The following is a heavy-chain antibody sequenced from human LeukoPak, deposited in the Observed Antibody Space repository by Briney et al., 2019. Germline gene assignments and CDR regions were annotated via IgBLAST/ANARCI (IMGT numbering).Heavy chain of an antibody. CDR3: ARDQHIGFVFDS. J-gene: IGHJ4*02. Sequence: PGGSLTLSCAASGFTFSSYERNWVRQAPGKGLEWVSYISSSDSSTYYADSVKGRFTISRDNAKNSLSLQMNSLRVEDTAVYYCARDQHIGFVFDSWGQATLVTVSS. V-gene: IGHV3-48*03. CDR1: GFTFSSYE. CDR2: ISSSDSST. D-gene: IGHD2-21*01.